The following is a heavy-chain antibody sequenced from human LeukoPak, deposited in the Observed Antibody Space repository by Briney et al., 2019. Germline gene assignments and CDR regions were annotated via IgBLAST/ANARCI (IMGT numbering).Heavy chain of an antibody. CDR1: GCTFSSYA. V-gene: IGHV1-69*04. Sequence: SVKVSCKASGCTFSSYAISWVRQAPGQGLEWMGRIIPIRCIAYYAQKFQRRVTITADKSTSREYMELSSLRSEDTAVYYCATYCSGGSCYYFDYWGQGTLVTVSS. D-gene: IGHD2-15*01. CDR2: IIPIRCIA. J-gene: IGHJ4*02. CDR3: ATYCSGGSCYYFDY.